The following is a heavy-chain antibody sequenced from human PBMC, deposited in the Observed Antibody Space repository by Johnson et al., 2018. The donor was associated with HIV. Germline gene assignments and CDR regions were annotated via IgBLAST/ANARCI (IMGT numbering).Heavy chain of an antibody. CDR3: ARGGVEGGFDI. Sequence: QVQLVESGGGVVQPGRSLRLSCAASGFTFSRYAMHWVRQAPGKGLEWVAVISYDGSNKYYADSVKGRFTISRDNSKNTLYLQMNSLRAEDTALYHCARGGVEGGFDIWGQGTMVTVSS. CDR1: GFTFSRYA. D-gene: IGHD2-15*01. V-gene: IGHV3-30*04. CDR2: ISYDGSNK. J-gene: IGHJ3*02.